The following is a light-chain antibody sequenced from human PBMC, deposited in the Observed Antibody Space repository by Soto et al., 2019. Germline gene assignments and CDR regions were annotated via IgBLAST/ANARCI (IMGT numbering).Light chain of an antibody. J-gene: IGKJ1*01. CDR3: QQRSNWPPA. CDR2: DAS. CDR1: QLVSSY. V-gene: IGKV3-11*01. Sequence: DIVLTQSPATLSLSPGDRATLSCRASQLVSSYLAWYQHKPGQAPRLLISDASDRAAGIPARFSGSRSGTDFTLTISSLEPEDFAVYYCQQRSNWPPAFGQGTKVEIK.